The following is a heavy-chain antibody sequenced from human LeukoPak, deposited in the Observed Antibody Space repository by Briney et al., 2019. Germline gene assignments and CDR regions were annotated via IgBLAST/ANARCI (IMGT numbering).Heavy chain of an antibody. CDR1: GFTFSSYA. D-gene: IGHD3-10*01. V-gene: IGHV3-23*01. CDR2: ISGSGGST. CDR3: ANLWFGELHPIPPDY. J-gene: IGHJ4*02. Sequence: PGGSLRLSCAASGFTFSSYAMSWVRQAPGKGLEWVSAISGSGGSTYYADSVKGRFTISKDNSKNTLYLQMNSLRAEDTAVYYCANLWFGELHPIPPDYWGQGTLVTVSS.